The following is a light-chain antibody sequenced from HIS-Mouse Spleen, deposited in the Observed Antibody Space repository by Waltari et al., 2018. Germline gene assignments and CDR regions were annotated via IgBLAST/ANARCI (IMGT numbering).Light chain of an antibody. Sequence: QSALTQPRSVSGSPGQSVTISCTGTSSDAGGYNYVSWYQQHPGKAPKLMIYDVSKRPSGVTDRFSGSKSGNTASLTISGLQAEDEADYYCCSYAGSYTGVFGTGTKVTVL. CDR3: CSYAGSYTGV. CDR1: SSDAGGYNY. V-gene: IGLV2-11*01. CDR2: DVS. J-gene: IGLJ1*01.